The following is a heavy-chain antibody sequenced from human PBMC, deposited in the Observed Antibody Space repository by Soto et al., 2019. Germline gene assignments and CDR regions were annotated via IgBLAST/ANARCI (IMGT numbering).Heavy chain of an antibody. CDR3: ARVRRWYSISNPDI. J-gene: IGHJ4*02. CDR1: GITFGSRA. CDR2: ITDSGGDA. V-gene: IGHV3-23*01. Sequence: GGSLRLSCVASGITFGSRAMSWVRQAPGEGLEWVSTITDSGGDAKYADSVRGRFTISRDNFYNTLSLQMNSLSSEDTAVYYCARVRRWYSISNPDIWGQGTLVTVSS. D-gene: IGHD1-26*01.